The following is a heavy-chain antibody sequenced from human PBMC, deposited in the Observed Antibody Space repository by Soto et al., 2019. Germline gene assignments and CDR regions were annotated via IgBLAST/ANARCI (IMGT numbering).Heavy chain of an antibody. Sequence: LSLTCAVYGGSFSGYYWSWIRQPPGKGLEWIGEINHSGSTNYNPSLKSRVTISVDTSKNQFSLKLSSVTAADTAVYYCARVKGDCSSTSCYSYYYYMDVWGKGTTVTVSS. V-gene: IGHV4-34*01. CDR1: GGSFSGYY. CDR2: INHSGST. D-gene: IGHD2-2*01. CDR3: ARVKGDCSSTSCYSYYYYMDV. J-gene: IGHJ6*03.